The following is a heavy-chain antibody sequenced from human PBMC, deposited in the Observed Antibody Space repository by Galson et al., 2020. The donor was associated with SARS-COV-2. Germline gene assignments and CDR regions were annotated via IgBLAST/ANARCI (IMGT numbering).Heavy chain of an antibody. CDR2: ISGSGTSI. Sequence: GESLKISCAASGFTFRSYSMNWVRQTPGKGLEWVSSISGSGTSIYYAGSLKGRFTISRDNPQNSLYLQMNSLRVEDTAVYYCARDRTGDYVFDFWGQGTLVTVSS. CDR1: GFTFRSYS. J-gene: IGHJ4*02. V-gene: IGHV3-21*01. CDR3: ARDRTGDYVFDF. D-gene: IGHD4-17*01.